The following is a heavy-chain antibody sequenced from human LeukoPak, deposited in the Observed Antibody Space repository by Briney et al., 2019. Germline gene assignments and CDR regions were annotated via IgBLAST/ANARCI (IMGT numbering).Heavy chain of an antibody. CDR1: GFTLSSCG. D-gene: IGHD5-12*01. V-gene: IGHV3-30*18. CDR3: AKGAYSGYVPFDY. Sequence: GGSLRLSCAASGFTLSSCGMHWVRQAPGKGLEWVSVISYDENNKNYADSVKGRFTISRDSSKNTLYLQMNSLRAEDTAVYYCAKGAYSGYVPFDYWGQGTLVTVSS. J-gene: IGHJ4*02. CDR2: ISYDENNK.